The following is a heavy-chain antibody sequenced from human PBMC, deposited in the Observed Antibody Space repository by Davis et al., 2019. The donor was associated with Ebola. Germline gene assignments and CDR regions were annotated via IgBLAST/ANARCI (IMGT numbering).Heavy chain of an antibody. CDR2: IGGSGDST. V-gene: IGHV3-23*01. CDR1: FFPFRSYA. D-gene: IGHD2-8*01. CDR3: AKDEIMLDAFDI. J-gene: IGHJ3*02. Sequence: GGSLRLSCASSFFPFRSYAMNWVRRAPGKGLEWVSGIGGSGDSTHYADSVKGRFTISRDNSKNTLFLQMNSLRADDTAVYYCAKDEIMLDAFDIWGQGTMVTVSS.